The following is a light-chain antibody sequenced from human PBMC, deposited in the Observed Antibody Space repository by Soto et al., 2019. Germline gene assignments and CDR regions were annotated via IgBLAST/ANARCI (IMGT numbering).Light chain of an antibody. CDR2: WTS. CDR3: QQYFNSPRT. J-gene: IGKJ1*01. V-gene: IGKV4-1*01. CDR1: QTLLDSSNNKAS. Sequence: DIVMTQSPDSLAVSLGERATINCKSSQTLLDSSNNKASLSWYQQKPGQPPKLLIYWTSTRAFGVPDRFSGSGSGTDFTLTISSLQAEDVAVYYCQQYFNSPRTFGHGTKVEIK.